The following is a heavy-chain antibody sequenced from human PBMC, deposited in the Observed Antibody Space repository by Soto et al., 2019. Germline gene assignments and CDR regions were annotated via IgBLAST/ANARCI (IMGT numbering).Heavy chain of an antibody. V-gene: IGHV4-34*01. J-gene: IGHJ4*02. Sequence: PSETLSLTCAVYGGSFSGYYWTWIRQPPGTGLEWIGEINHSGSTNYNPSLKSRVTISVDTSKNQFSLKLTSVTAEDTAVYYCARDGGYSYGPFDYWGQGTLVTVSS. CDR3: ARDGGYSYGPFDY. CDR1: GGSFSGYY. CDR2: INHSGST. D-gene: IGHD5-18*01.